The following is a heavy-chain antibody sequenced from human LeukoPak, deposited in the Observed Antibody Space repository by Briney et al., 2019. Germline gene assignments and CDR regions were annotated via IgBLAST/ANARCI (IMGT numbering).Heavy chain of an antibody. Sequence: GGSLRLSCAASGFTFSNFVMSWVRQAPGKGLEWVSAISTSGSYTYYADSVKGRFTISRDNSRNTLYLQMNSLRAEDTAVYYCAKGGSFYYDTSGYLYWGQGTLVTVSS. CDR1: GFTFSNFV. CDR3: AKGGSFYYDTSGYLY. V-gene: IGHV3-23*01. J-gene: IGHJ4*02. D-gene: IGHD3-22*01. CDR2: ISTSGSYT.